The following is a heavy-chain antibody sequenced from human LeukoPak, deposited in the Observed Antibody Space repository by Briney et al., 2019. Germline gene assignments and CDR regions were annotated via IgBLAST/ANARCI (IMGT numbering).Heavy chain of an antibody. D-gene: IGHD1/OR15-1a*01. Sequence: PGGSLRLSCAASGFKFRDHYIDWLRQAPGKGLEGLCRSRNKESSYNTEYAASVEGRFPISRDVPESSLYLKMNSLRTEDTAVYYCGSIAINANNGMDVWGQGTTVTVSS. V-gene: IGHV3-72*01. CDR1: GFKFRDHY. CDR2: SRNKESSYNT. CDR3: GSIAINANNGMDV. J-gene: IGHJ6*02.